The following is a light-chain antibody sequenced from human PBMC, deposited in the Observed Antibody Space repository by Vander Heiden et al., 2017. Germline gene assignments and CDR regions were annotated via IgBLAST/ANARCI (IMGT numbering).Light chain of an antibody. Sequence: SYELTQPPSVSGSPGQTARITCPGDALPKQYAYWYQQKPGQAPVLVIYKDSERPSGIPERFSGSSSGTTVTLTISGVQAEDEADYYCQSADSSGTWVFGGGTKLTVL. CDR1: ALPKQY. J-gene: IGLJ3*02. CDR2: KDS. V-gene: IGLV3-25*03. CDR3: QSADSSGTWV.